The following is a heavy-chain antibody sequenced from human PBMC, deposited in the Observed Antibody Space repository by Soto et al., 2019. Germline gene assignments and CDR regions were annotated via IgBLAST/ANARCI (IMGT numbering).Heavy chain of an antibody. CDR3: ASSRGGRSYPWFAP. D-gene: IGHD2-15*01. V-gene: IGHV5-51*01. Sequence: PGESRKISCKGSEDTFSSYWIAWVRQLPGKGLECMGIIYPDDSDTRYSPSFQGQVTISVDKSITTAYLQWSSLKASDTAMYYCASSRGGRSYPWFAPWGQGTQLTVSS. CDR1: EDTFSSYW. J-gene: IGHJ5*02. CDR2: IYPDDSDT.